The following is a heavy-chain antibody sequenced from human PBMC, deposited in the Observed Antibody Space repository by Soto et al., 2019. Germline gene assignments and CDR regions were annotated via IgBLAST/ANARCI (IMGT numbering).Heavy chain of an antibody. CDR1: GGSISSGDYY. J-gene: IGHJ5*02. D-gene: IGHD2-2*01. CDR2: IYYSGST. V-gene: IGHV4-30-4*01. Sequence: KPSETLSLTCTVSGGSISSGDYYWSWIRQPPGKGLEWIGYIYYSGSTYYNPSLKSRVTISVDTSKNQFSLKLSSVTAADTAVYYCARARGYIVVVPAPVSDKANWFAPWGQGTLVTVSS. CDR3: ARARGYIVVVPAPVSDKANWFAP.